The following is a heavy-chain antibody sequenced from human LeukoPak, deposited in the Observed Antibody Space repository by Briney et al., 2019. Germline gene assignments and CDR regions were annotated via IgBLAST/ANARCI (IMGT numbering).Heavy chain of an antibody. D-gene: IGHD3-9*01. CDR3: ARGPELRYFDWSDY. CDR2: ISSSSSYI. J-gene: IGHJ4*02. CDR1: GFTFSSYS. V-gene: IGHV3-21*01. Sequence: PGGSLRLSCAASGFTFSSYSMNWVRQAPGKGLEWVASISSSSSYIYYADSVKGRSTISRDNAKNSLYLQMNSLRAEDTAVYYCARGPELRYFDWSDYWGQGTLVTVSS.